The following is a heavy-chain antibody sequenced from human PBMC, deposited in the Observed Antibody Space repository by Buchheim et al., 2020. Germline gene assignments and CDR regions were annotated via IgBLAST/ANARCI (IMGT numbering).Heavy chain of an antibody. CDR1: GFTFSSYW. CDR2: ISGSGGST. D-gene: IGHD3-9*01. Sequence: EVQLVESGGGLVQPGGSLRLSCAASGFTFSSYWMSWVRQAPGKGLEWVSAISGSGGSTYYADSVKGRFTISRDNSKNTLYLQMNSLRAEDTAVYYCASQPKGGRYFDSYYYYGMDVWGQGTT. J-gene: IGHJ6*02. CDR3: ASQPKGGRYFDSYYYYGMDV. V-gene: IGHV3-23*04.